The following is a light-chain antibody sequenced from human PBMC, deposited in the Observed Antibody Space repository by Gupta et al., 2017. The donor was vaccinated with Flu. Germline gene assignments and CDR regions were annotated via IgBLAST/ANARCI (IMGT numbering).Light chain of an antibody. Sequence: TESPSSLSASAGDRVTITCRASQSISSYLNWYQQKPGKAPKLLIYAASRWQSRVPSRFSGSGAGTDFTLTSSRRQDEDFANYYGQQSYRSVTVGHGTKVDIK. CDR3: QQSYRSVT. V-gene: IGKV1-39*01. CDR2: AAS. CDR1: QSISSY. J-gene: IGKJ3*01.